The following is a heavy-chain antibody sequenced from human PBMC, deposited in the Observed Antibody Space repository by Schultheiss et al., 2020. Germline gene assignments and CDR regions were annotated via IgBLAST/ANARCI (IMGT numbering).Heavy chain of an antibody. CDR2: ISRSSTET. CDR3: VAGAGEVGDY. CDR1: GFTFSNFK. J-gene: IGHJ4*02. Sequence: GGSLRLSCAASGFTFSNFKMNWVRQAPGKGLEWLSTISRSSTETYHADSVKARFTISRDNAKNSLYLQMHSLRVEDTAVYYCVAGAGEVGDYWGQGVLVTVYS. V-gene: IGHV3-21*01. D-gene: IGHD1-26*01.